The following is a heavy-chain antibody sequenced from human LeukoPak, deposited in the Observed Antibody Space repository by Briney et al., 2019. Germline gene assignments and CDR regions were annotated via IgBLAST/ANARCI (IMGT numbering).Heavy chain of an antibody. V-gene: IGHV3-23*01. D-gene: IGHD5-18*01. CDR3: AKSHNTAATAGDY. CDR2: IGGGGT. CDR1: GFTFSSYA. J-gene: IGHJ4*02. Sequence: PGGSLRLSCAASGFTFSSYAMSWVRQAPGKGLEWVSAIGGGGTYYADSVKGRFTISRDNSKNTLYLQMNSLRAEDTAVYYCAKSHNTAATAGDYWGQGTLVTVSS.